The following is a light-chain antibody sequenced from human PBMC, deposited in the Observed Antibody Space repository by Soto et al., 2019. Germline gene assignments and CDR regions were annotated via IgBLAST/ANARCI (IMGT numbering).Light chain of an antibody. Sequence: QSALTQPASMSGSPGQSITISCTGSSSDVGSYKYVSWYQQHPGKAPKLIIYEVSNRPSGVSIRFSGSKSANTASLTLSGLQADDDAEYYCASFSNSTFVFGSGSKVTVL. V-gene: IGLV2-14*01. J-gene: IGLJ1*01. CDR1: SSDVGSYKY. CDR2: EVS. CDR3: ASFSNSTFV.